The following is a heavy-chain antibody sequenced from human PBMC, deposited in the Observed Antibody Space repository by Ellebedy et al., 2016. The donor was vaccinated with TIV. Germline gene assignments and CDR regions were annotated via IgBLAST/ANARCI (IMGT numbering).Heavy chain of an antibody. CDR3: ARHSTYYYDSSGYTCGDY. CDR2: IDPSDSYT. V-gene: IGHV5-10-1*01. D-gene: IGHD3-22*01. Sequence: GESLKISXKGSGYSFTSYWISWVRQMPGKGLEWMGRIDPSDSYTNYSPSFQGHVTISADKSISTAYLQWSSLKASDTAMYYCARHSTYYYDSSGYTCGDYWGQGTLVTVSS. CDR1: GYSFTSYW. J-gene: IGHJ4*02.